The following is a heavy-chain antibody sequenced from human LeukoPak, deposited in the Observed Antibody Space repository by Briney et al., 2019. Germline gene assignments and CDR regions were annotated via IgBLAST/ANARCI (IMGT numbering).Heavy chain of an antibody. CDR1: GFSFSGSA. Sequence: TGGSLRLSCAASGFSFSGSAMHWVRQASGKGLEWVGRIRNKANNYATEYAASVRGRFTISRDDSKNTAYLRMNSLITEDTAVYYCSRQILSCSGGCYVDDWGQGTLVTVSS. CDR3: SRQILSCSGGCYVDD. D-gene: IGHD2-15*01. J-gene: IGHJ4*02. V-gene: IGHV3-73*01. CDR2: IRNKANNYAT.